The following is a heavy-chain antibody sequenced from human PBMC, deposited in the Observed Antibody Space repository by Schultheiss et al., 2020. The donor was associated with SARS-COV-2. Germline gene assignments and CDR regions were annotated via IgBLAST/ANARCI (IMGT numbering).Heavy chain of an antibody. J-gene: IGHJ6*02. V-gene: IGHV3-33*08. Sequence: GESLKISCAASGFTFSSYSMNWVRQAPGKGLEWVAVIWYDGSNKYYADSVKGRFTISRDNSKNTLYLQMNSLRAEDTAVYYCAREGRVDTAMGPLGRRYYYYGMDVWGQGTTVTVSS. CDR2: IWYDGSNK. D-gene: IGHD5-18*01. CDR3: AREGRVDTAMGPLGRRYYYYGMDV. CDR1: GFTFSSYS.